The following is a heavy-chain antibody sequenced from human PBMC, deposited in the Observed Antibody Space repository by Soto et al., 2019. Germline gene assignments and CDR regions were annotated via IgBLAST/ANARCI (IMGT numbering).Heavy chain of an antibody. J-gene: IGHJ5*02. D-gene: IGHD3-16*01. CDR1: RFTFSNAW. CDR3: TTEDGWATS. V-gene: IGHV3-15*01. Sequence: XXSLRLSCAASRFTFSNAWMTWVRQAPGKWLEWVGSXKSKIXGGTTDYIEPXXGRFIISXXDSNNTLYMEMNSMKIEHTAVYYCTTEDGWATSWGRGTLVTVSS. CDR2: XKSKIXGGTT.